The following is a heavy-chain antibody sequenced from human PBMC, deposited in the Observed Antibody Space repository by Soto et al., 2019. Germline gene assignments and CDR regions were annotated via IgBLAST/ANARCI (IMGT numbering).Heavy chain of an antibody. V-gene: IGHV4-4*07. CDR1: YGYINNHF. D-gene: IGHD2-15*01. CDR3: ARINGGSPDF. J-gene: IGHJ4*02. CDR2: IYMSGTT. Sequence: PSETLSRTGTVSYGYINNHFWSWIRQPAGKGLDCIGHIYMSGTTTYNPSLKSRVTMSVDTPRNQFSLKVSSVTAADTAVYYCARINGGSPDFWGQGALVTVSS.